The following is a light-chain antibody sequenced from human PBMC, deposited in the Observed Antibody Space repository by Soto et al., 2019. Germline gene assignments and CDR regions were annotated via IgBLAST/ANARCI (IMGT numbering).Light chain of an antibody. J-gene: IGLJ2*01. CDR3: AAGDASLSGRVV. Sequence: QSVLTQPPSASGTPGQRVTISCSGSSSNIGSNYVYWYQQLPETAPKLLIYRNNQRPSGVPDRFSGSKSGTSASLAISGLRSEDEADYYCAAGDASLSGRVVFGGGTKLTVL. CDR2: RNN. V-gene: IGLV1-47*01. CDR1: SSNIGSNY.